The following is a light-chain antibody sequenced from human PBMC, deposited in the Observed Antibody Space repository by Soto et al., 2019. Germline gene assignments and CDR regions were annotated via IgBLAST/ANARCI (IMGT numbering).Light chain of an antibody. CDR1: QSVNNNF. J-gene: IGKJ2*01. V-gene: IGKV3-20*01. CDR2: GAS. Sequence: EIVLTQSPATLSLSPGERAALSCGASQSVNNNFFAWYQQIPGQAPRLLIYGASSRASGIPARFSGSGSGTDFTLTISRLEPEDFAVYYCQQYGDSPYTFGQGTKLQMK. CDR3: QQYGDSPYT.